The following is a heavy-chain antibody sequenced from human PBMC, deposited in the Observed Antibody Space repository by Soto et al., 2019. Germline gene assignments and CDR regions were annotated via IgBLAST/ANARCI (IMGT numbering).Heavy chain of an antibody. CDR3: ARRSTMVRGNYYYYYMDV. D-gene: IGHD3-10*01. CDR1: GYSFTSYW. CDR2: IYPGDSDT. Sequence: GESLKISCKGSGYSFTSYWIGWVRQMPGKGLEWMGIIYPGDSDTRYSPSFQGQVTISADKSISTAYLQWSSLKASDTAMYYCARRSTMVRGNYYYYYMDVWGKGTTVTVSS. V-gene: IGHV5-51*01. J-gene: IGHJ6*03.